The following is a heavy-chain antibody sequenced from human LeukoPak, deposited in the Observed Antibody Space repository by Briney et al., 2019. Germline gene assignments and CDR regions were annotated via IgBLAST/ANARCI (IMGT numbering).Heavy chain of an antibody. V-gene: IGHV3-66*01. D-gene: IGHD3-3*01. CDR3: ARVYGFWSVYYYYYMDV. Sequence: GGSLRLSCAASGFTVSTNYMSWVRQAPGKGLEWVSVLYSGGSTYYADSVQGRFTISRDNSKNTLYLQMNSLRAEDTAVYYCARVYGFWSVYYYYYMDVWGKGTTVTVSS. CDR2: LYSGGST. CDR1: GFTVSTNY. J-gene: IGHJ6*03.